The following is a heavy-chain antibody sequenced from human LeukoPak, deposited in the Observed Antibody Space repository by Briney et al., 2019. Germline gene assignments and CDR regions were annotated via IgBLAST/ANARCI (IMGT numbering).Heavy chain of an antibody. CDR3: ARDQDGPGPTIDY. CDR1: GFTFNTYW. V-gene: IGHV3-74*01. CDR2: ITNDGRTT. Sequence: GGSLRLSCAASGFTFNTYWMHWVRQSPGKGPVWVSRITNDGRTTFYADSVKGRFTISRDNAKNTLYLQMNSLRGEGTAVYYCARDQDGPGPTIDYWGQGTLVTVSS. J-gene: IGHJ4*02. D-gene: IGHD1-14*01.